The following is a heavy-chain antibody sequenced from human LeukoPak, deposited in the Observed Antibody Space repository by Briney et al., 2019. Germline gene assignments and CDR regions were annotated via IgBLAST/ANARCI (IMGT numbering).Heavy chain of an antibody. CDR3: ARAVGNYYGSSSGYWYFDL. D-gene: IGHD3-22*01. CDR2: ISSSSTYI. Sequence: GGSLRLSCAASGFSFRDYTMNWVRQAPGKGLEWVASISSSSTYIYFANSVRGRFTISRDNAKNSLFLQMNSLRDEDTAVYYCARAVGNYYGSSSGYWYFDLRGRGTQVTVSS. J-gene: IGHJ2*01. V-gene: IGHV3-21*06. CDR1: GFSFRDYT.